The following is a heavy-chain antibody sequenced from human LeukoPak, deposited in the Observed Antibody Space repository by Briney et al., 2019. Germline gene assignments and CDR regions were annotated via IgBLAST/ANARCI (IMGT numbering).Heavy chain of an antibody. CDR2: IWYDGSNK. D-gene: IGHD4-17*01. J-gene: IGHJ4*02. V-gene: IGHV3-33*01. Sequence: QTGGSLRLSCAASGFTFSSYGMHWVRQAPGKWLEWVAVIWYDGSNKYYADSVKGRFTISRDNSKNTLYLQMNSLRAEDTAVYYCARDSYGAPFDYWGQGTLVTVSS. CDR1: GFTFSSYG. CDR3: ARDSYGAPFDY.